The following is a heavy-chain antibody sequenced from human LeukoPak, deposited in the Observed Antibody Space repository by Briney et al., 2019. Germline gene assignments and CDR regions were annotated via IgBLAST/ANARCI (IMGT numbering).Heavy chain of an antibody. D-gene: IGHD4-17*01. CDR2: ISWNSGSI. V-gene: IGHV3-9*03. J-gene: IGHJ3*02. Sequence: PGGSLRLSCAASGFTFDDYAMHWVRQAPGKGLEWVSGISWNSGSIGYADSVKGRFTISRDNAKNSLYLQMNSLRAEDMALYYCAEDMTTVTTGAFDIWGQGTMVTVSS. CDR3: AEDMTTVTTGAFDI. CDR1: GFTFDDYA.